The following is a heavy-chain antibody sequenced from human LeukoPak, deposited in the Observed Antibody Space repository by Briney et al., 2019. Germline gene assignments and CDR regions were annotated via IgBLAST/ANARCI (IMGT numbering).Heavy chain of an antibody. CDR1: GFTFGSYA. Sequence: GGSLRLSCAASGFTFGSYAMSWVRRAPGKGLEWVSAISGSGGSTYYADSVKGRFTISRDNSKNTLYLQMNSLRAEDTAVYYCAKSEGIAVAGTVSDYWGQGTLVTVSS. CDR3: AKSEGIAVAGTVSDY. D-gene: IGHD6-19*01. V-gene: IGHV3-23*01. CDR2: ISGSGGST. J-gene: IGHJ4*02.